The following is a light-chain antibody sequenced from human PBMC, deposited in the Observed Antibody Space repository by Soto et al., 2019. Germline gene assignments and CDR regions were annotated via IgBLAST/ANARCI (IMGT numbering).Light chain of an antibody. CDR1: RDISNS. V-gene: IGKV1-12*01. CDR2: GAS. Sequence: DIQMTQSPSSVSASVGDRLTITCRASRDISNSVAWDQAAPGKAPKLLLRGASSLHRGDPSRFRGGGAGTEFTLTISSLQPEDFATYYCQQTNAFPRTFGQGTKVDIK. J-gene: IGKJ2*01. CDR3: QQTNAFPRT.